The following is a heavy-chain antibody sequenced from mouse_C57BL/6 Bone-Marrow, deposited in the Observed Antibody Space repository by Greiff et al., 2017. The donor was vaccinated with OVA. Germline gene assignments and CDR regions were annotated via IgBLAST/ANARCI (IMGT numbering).Heavy chain of an antibody. CDR2: ISSGGSYT. CDR1: GFTFSSYG. Sequence: DVHLVESGGDLVKPGGSLKLSCAASGFTFSSYGMSWVRQTPDKRLEWVATISSGGSYTYYPDSVKGRFTISRDNAKNTLYLQMSSLKSEDTAMYYCARANWDFDYWGQGTTLTVSS. V-gene: IGHV5-6*01. CDR3: ARANWDFDY. J-gene: IGHJ2*01. D-gene: IGHD4-1*01.